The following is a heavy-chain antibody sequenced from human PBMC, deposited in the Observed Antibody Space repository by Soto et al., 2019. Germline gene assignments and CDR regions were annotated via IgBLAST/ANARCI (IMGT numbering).Heavy chain of an antibody. CDR1: EFIFSDYY. D-gene: IGHD3-16*01. CDR3: AVITGYMDV. CDR2: TRNKPNGYTT. V-gene: IGHV3-72*01. J-gene: IGHJ6*03. Sequence: PGGSLRLSCEASEFIFSDYYVDWVRQAPGKGLEWVGLTRNKPNGYTTEYAASVKGRFTISREESSNSVSLLMSGLSIEDTAVYYCAVITGYMDVWGKGTTVTVSS.